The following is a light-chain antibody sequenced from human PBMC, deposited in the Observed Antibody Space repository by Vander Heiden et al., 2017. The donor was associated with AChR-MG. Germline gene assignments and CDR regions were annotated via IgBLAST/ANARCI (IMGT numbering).Light chain of an antibody. CDR2: GAS. Sequence: DIQMTQSPSSLSASVGGRVTITCRASQSISNFLNWYQQKPGKAPNLLIYGASSLQSGVPSRFSGSGSGTAFTVTITRLQPEDSATYYCLQSDSTPYTFGQRTKLEVK. CDR3: LQSDSTPYT. V-gene: IGKV1-39*01. CDR1: QSISNF. J-gene: IGKJ2*01.